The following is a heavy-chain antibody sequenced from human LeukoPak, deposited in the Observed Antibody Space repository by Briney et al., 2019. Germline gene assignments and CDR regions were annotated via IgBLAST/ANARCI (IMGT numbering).Heavy chain of an antibody. D-gene: IGHD1-1*01. Sequence: ASETLSLTCTVSGGSISSYYWSWIRQPPGKGLEWIGYIYYSGSTNYNPSLKSRVTISVDTSKNQFSLKLSSVTAADTAVYYCASYPNWNDAFDIWGQGTMVTVSS. J-gene: IGHJ3*02. CDR1: GGSISSYY. CDR3: ASYPNWNDAFDI. V-gene: IGHV4-59*08. CDR2: IYYSGST.